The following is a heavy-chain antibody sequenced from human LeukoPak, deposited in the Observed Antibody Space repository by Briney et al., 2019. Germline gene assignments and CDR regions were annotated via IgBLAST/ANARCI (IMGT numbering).Heavy chain of an antibody. J-gene: IGHJ4*02. CDR1: GFSFSSYW. CDR2: IKQDGNEK. CDR3: TRERIWTGKTFDY. V-gene: IGHV3-7*05. Sequence: PGGSLRLSCAASGFSFSSYWMSWVRQAPGKGLEWVANIKQDGNEKYYVDSVKGRFTISRDNAKNSLYLQMNSLRAEDTAVYYCTRERIWTGKTFDYWGQGTLVTVSS. D-gene: IGHD3/OR15-3a*01.